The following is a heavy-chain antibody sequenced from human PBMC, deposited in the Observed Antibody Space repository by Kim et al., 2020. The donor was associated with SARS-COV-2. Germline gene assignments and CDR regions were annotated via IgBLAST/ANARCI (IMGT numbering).Heavy chain of an antibody. J-gene: IGHJ3*02. CDR1: GGSISSYY. CDR2: IYTSGST. V-gene: IGHV4-4*07. CDR3: ARDQYSSSWYKAFNDAFDI. D-gene: IGHD6-13*01. Sequence: SETLSLTCTVSGGSISSYYWSWIRQPAGKGLEWIGRIYTSGSTNYNPSLKSRVTMSVDTSKNQFSLKLSSVTAADTAVYYCARDQYSSSWYKAFNDAFDIWGQGTMVTVSS.